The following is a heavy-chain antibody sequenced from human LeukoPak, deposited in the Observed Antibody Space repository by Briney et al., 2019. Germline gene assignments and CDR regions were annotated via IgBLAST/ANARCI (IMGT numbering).Heavy chain of an antibody. CDR3: ATEKQSGSYLRYTDS. V-gene: IGHV1-69*01. Sequence: ASVKVSCKASGGSFNNYAINWVRQAPGQGLQWMGGIIPIFGTTNYAQKFQGRVTITADEFTRTAYMELTSLRSEDTAVYYCATEKQSGSYLRYTDSWGQGTLVTVSS. D-gene: IGHD1-26*01. CDR2: IIPIFGTT. J-gene: IGHJ4*02. CDR1: GGSFNNYA.